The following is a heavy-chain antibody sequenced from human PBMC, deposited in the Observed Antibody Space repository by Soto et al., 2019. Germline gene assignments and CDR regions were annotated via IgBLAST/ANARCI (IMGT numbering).Heavy chain of an antibody. J-gene: IGHJ3*01. CDR1: GFPFRTYA. CDR2: ISGSGGAV. CDR3: PKDHSGTYIPDAFDV. V-gene: IGHV3-23*01. Sequence: EVQLLESGGGLVQPGGSLRLSCAASGFPFRTYAMSWVRQAPGKGLEWVSTISGSGGAVYQPDSVKGRFTISRDNSKNTVYLQMNSLRAEDTAIYYCPKDHSGTYIPDAFDVWGQGTLVTVSS. D-gene: IGHD1-26*01.